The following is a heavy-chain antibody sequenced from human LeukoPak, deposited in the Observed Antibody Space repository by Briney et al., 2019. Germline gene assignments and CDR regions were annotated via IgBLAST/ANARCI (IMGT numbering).Heavy chain of an antibody. CDR2: INPNSGGT. Sequence: ASVKVSCKASGYTFTGYYMHWVRQAPGQGLEWMGWINPNSGGTNYAQKFQGRVTMTRDTSISTAYMELSRLRSDDTAVYYCARDLGESITIFGVVDYYYYYMYVWGKGTTVTVSS. D-gene: IGHD3-3*01. J-gene: IGHJ6*03. CDR3: ARDLGESITIFGVVDYYYYYMYV. CDR1: GYTFTGYY. V-gene: IGHV1-2*02.